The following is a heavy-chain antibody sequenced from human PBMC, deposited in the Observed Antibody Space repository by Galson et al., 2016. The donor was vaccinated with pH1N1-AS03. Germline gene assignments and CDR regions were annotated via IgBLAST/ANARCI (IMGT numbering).Heavy chain of an antibody. CDR2: IKPDGGDK. V-gene: IGHV3-7*01. J-gene: IGHJ5*02. Sequence: SLRLSCAASGFTFNSYWMTWVRQAPGKGLEWVANIKPDGGDKYYVDPVKGRLTISRDNAKNSMYLRMNSLRVEDTAVYYCARDLNWDNAWGPGTLVTVSS. CDR3: ARDLNWDNA. CDR1: GFTFNSYW.